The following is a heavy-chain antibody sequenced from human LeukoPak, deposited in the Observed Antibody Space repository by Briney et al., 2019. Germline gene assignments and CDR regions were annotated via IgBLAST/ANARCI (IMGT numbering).Heavy chain of an antibody. Sequence: GGSLRLSCAASGFTFSSYSMNWVRQALGKGLEWVSSISSSSSYIYYADSVKGRFTISRDNAKNSLYLQMNSLRAEDTAVYYCARDRSGSYATFDYWGQGTLVTVSS. D-gene: IGHD1-26*01. V-gene: IGHV3-21*01. CDR2: ISSSSSYI. J-gene: IGHJ4*02. CDR3: ARDRSGSYATFDY. CDR1: GFTFSSYS.